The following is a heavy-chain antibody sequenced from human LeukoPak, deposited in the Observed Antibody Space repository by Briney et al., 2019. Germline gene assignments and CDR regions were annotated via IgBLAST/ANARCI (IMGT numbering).Heavy chain of an antibody. J-gene: IGHJ3*02. CDR2: IGTAGDT. Sequence: GGSLRLSCAASGFTSSSYDMHWVRQATGKGLEWVSAIGTAGDTYYPGSVKGRFTISRENAKNSLYLQMNSLRAGDTAVYYCARARASYDSRDDAFDIWGQGTMVTVSS. V-gene: IGHV3-13*01. D-gene: IGHD3-22*01. CDR3: ARARASYDSRDDAFDI. CDR1: GFTSSSYD.